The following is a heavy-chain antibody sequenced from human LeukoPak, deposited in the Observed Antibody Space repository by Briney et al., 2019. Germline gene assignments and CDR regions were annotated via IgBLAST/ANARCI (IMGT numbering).Heavy chain of an antibody. CDR2: TTSNSNIK. Sequence: GGSLRLSCEASGFTFSRFTMHWVRQAPGKGLEWLSSTTSNSNIKYYADSVKGRFTISRDNAKNSLYLQVNSLRVEDTAVYFCARAVLDSSSLTYYMDVWGKGTTVTVSS. CDR1: GFTFSRFT. D-gene: IGHD6-13*01. V-gene: IGHV3-48*04. J-gene: IGHJ6*03. CDR3: ARAVLDSSSLTYYMDV.